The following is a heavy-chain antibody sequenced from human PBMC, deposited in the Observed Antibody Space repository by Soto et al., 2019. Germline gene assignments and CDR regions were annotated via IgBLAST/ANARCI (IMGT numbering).Heavy chain of an antibody. Sequence: GGSLRLSCAASGFTFSSYGMHWVRQAPGKGLEWVAVISYDGSNKYYADSVKGRFTISRDNSKNTLYLQMNSLRAEDTAVYYCAKCTVTTSLIDYWGQGTLVTV. CDR1: GFTFSSYG. D-gene: IGHD4-17*01. J-gene: IGHJ4*02. V-gene: IGHV3-30*18. CDR3: AKCTVTTSLIDY. CDR2: ISYDGSNK.